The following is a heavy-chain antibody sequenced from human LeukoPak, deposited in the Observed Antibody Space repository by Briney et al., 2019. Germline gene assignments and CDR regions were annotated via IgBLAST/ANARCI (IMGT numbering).Heavy chain of an antibody. CDR2: INPSGGNT. CDR3: ARVRVDIVVVPAAPLVIYAMDV. J-gene: IGHJ6*02. V-gene: IGHV1-46*01. CDR1: GYTFTEQY. Sequence: ASVKVSCKASGYTFTEQYIHWVRQAPGQGLEWMGIINPSGGNTNYAQKFQGRVTITRDTSTSTVYMELSSLRSEDTAVYYCARVRVDIVVVPAAPLVIYAMDVWGQGTTVTVSS. D-gene: IGHD2-2*03.